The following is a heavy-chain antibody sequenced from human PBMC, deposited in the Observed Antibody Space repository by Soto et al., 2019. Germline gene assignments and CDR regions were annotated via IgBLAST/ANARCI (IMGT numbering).Heavy chain of an antibody. V-gene: IGHV4-31*03. CDR3: ATTAYCGGDCLEYFQH. CDR1: GGSISSGGYY. J-gene: IGHJ1*01. Sequence: PSETLSLTCTVSGGSISSGGYYWSWIRQHPGKGLEWIEYIYYSGSTYYNPSLKSRVTISVDTSKNQFSLKLSSVTAADTAVYYCATTAYCGGDCLEYFQHWGQGTLVTVSS. CDR2: IYYSGST. D-gene: IGHD2-21*02.